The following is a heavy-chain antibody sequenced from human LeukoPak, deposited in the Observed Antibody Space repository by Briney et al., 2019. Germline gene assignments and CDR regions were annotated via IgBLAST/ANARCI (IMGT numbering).Heavy chain of an antibody. Sequence: GGSLRLSCAASGFSFNSYSINWVGQAPGKGLEWVSYIGIDDTTIWYADSVKGRFTISRDTAKSSLYLQMNSLRDADTAVYYCARDLKWAFDYWGQGTLVTVSS. CDR1: GFSFNSYS. CDR3: ARDLKWAFDY. J-gene: IGHJ4*02. D-gene: IGHD1-26*01. CDR2: IGIDDTTI. V-gene: IGHV3-48*02.